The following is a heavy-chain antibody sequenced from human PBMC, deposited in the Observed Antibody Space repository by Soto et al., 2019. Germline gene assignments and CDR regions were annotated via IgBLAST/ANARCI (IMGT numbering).Heavy chain of an antibody. CDR2: IRSSSSYI. Sequence: EVQLVESGGGLVKPGGSLRLSCAASGFTFSSYSMNWVRQAPGKGLEWVSSIRSSSSYIYYADSVKGRFTISRDNAKNSLYLQLNSLRAEDTAVYYCARVVEGGFDPWGQGTLVTVSS. CDR3: ARVVEGGFDP. CDR1: GFTFSSYS. J-gene: IGHJ5*02. D-gene: IGHD2-15*01. V-gene: IGHV3-21*01.